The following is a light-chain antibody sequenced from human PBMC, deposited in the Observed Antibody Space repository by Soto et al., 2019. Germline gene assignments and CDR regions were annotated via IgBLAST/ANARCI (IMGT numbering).Light chain of an antibody. Sequence: DIQMTQSPSTLSGSVGDRVTITCRASQGISSDLAWYQQKPGKAPMLLIYSASTLQSGVPSRFSGSGSGTDFTLTISSLQPEDFATYYCQQLNSFPITFGQGTRLEI. CDR3: QQLNSFPIT. CDR2: SAS. V-gene: IGKV1-9*01. CDR1: QGISSD. J-gene: IGKJ5*01.